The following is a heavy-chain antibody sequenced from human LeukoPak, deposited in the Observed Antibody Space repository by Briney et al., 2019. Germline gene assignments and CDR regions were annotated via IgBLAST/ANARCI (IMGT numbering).Heavy chain of an antibody. CDR2: IKQDESEK. CDR1: GFTFSRNW. CDR3: ARDGSRGGDNDN. V-gene: IGHV3-7*03. Sequence: GGSLRLSCAASGFTFSRNWMNWVRQAPGKGLEWVAKIKQDESEKYYVDSVKGRFTISRDNAKNSLYLQMNSLRAEDTAVYYCARDGSRGGDNDNWGQGTLVTVSS. J-gene: IGHJ4*02. D-gene: IGHD4-17*01.